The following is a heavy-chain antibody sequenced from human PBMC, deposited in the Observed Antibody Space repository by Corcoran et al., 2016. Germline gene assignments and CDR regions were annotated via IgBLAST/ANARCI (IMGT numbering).Heavy chain of an antibody. D-gene: IGHD3-10*01. V-gene: IGHV5-51*01. CDR3: ARQTRSGVDV. CDR2: IYPGDSDT. Sequence: EVQLMQSGAEVKKHGESLKISCQGSGYRFTTSWIAWVRQMPGKGLESMGVIYPGDSDTRYSPSFQGQVTISADKSISTAYLQWSSLKASDTAMYYCARQTRSGVDVWGQGTPVTVSS. J-gene: IGHJ6*02. CDR1: GYRFTTSW.